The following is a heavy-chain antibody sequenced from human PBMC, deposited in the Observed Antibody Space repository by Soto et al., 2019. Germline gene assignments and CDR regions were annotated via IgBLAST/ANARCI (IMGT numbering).Heavy chain of an antibody. J-gene: IGHJ5*02. CDR1: GYTLTELS. CDR2: FDPEDGET. V-gene: IGHV1-24*01. CDR3: AVNAITIFGVVDNWFDP. D-gene: IGHD3-3*01. Sequence: GASVKVSCKVSGYTLTELSMHWVRQAPGKGLEWMGGFDPEDGETIYAQKFQGRVTMTEDTSTDTAYMELSSLRSEDTAVYYCAVNAITIFGVVDNWFDPWGQGTLVTVSS.